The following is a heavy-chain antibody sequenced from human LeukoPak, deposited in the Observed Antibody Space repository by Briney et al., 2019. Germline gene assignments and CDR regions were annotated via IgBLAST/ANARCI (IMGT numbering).Heavy chain of an antibody. Sequence: PSETLSLTCAVYGGSFSGYYWSWIRQPPGKGLEWIGEINHSGSTNYNPSLKSRVTISVDTSKNQFSLKLSSVTAADTAVYYCARLGYSSSWYGDYWGQGTLVTVSS. V-gene: IGHV4-34*01. CDR2: INHSGST. D-gene: IGHD6-13*01. CDR3: ARLGYSSSWYGDY. J-gene: IGHJ4*02. CDR1: GGSFSGYY.